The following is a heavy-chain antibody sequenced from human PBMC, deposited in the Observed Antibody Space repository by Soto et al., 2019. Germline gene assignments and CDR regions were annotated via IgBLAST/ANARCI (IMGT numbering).Heavy chain of an antibody. J-gene: IGHJ6*02. CDR1: GFTLRSYS. CDR2: ISTSGAT. D-gene: IGHD3-10*01. CDR3: ASGNYYNGMDV. V-gene: IGHV3-48*02. Sequence: PEGSLRLSCAASGFTLRSYSMTWVRQAPGKGLQWISYISTSGATDYADSVKGRFTISRDNAKNSVYLQMNSLRDEDTAVYYCASGNYYNGMDVWGQGTTVTVSS.